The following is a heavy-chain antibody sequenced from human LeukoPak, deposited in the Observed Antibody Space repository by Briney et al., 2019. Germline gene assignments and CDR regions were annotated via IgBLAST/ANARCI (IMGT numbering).Heavy chain of an antibody. CDR1: GFTFSTYW. CDR3: ARGNRVLSRVVPAQRGAFDI. D-gene: IGHD2-2*01. Sequence: GGSLRLSCAASGFTFSTYWMSWVRQAPGKGLEWVAKIQQDESEKYYVDSVKGRFTISRDNSKNTLYLQMNSLRAEDTAVYYCARGNRVLSRVVPAQRGAFDIWGQGTMVTVSS. J-gene: IGHJ3*02. CDR2: IQQDESEK. V-gene: IGHV3-7*04.